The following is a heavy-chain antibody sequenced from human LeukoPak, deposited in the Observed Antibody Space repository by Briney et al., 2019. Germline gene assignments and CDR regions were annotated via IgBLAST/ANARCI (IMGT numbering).Heavy chain of an antibody. CDR2: IYYSGST. D-gene: IGHD2-2*01. CDR1: GGSISSSSYY. Sequence: SETLSLTCTVSGGSISSSSYYWGWIRQPPGKGLEWIGSIYYSGSTYYNPSLKSRVTISVDTSKNQFSLKLSSVTAADTAVYYCARERDIVVVPAAIGDFDYWGQGTLVTVSS. J-gene: IGHJ4*02. V-gene: IGHV4-39*07. CDR3: ARERDIVVVPAAIGDFDY.